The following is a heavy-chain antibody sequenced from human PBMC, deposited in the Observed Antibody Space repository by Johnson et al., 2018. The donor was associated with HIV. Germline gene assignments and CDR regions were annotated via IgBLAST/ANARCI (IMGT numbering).Heavy chain of an antibody. CDR2: ISYDGSNK. J-gene: IGHJ3*02. D-gene: IGHD1-26*01. Sequence: QVQLVESGGGVVQPGRSLRLSCAASGFTFRSYAIHWVRQAPGKGLEWVAVISYDGSNKYYADSVKGRFTISRDHSKNTLYLQMNSLRAEDTAVYYCAKDRSMDDAFDIWGKGQWSPSLQ. CDR1: GFTFRSYA. V-gene: IGHV3-30-3*01. CDR3: AKDRSMDDAFDI.